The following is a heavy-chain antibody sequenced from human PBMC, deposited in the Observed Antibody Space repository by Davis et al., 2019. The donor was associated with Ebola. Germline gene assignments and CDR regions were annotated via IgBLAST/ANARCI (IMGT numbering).Heavy chain of an antibody. CDR3: ARDSTMDV. V-gene: IGHV3-11*06. J-gene: IGHJ6*02. CDR1: GFTFSDYY. Sequence: PGGSLRLSCAASGFTFSDYYMAWIRQAPGKGLEWLSYISGGSSFTNYAGSVQGRFTISRDNAKNLLYLQMSGLRVEDTAVYYCARDSTMDVWGQGTTVTVSS. CDR2: ISGGSSFT.